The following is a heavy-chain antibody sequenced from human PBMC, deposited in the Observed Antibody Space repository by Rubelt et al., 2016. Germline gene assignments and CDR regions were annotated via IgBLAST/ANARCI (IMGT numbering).Heavy chain of an antibody. Sequence: QVQLVQSGAEVKKPGASVKVSCKVSGYTLTELSMHWVRQAPGKGLEWMGRINPNSGGTNSAQKFQGRVTMTRDTSISTAYMELSRLGSDDTAVYYCARGVGTAFDPWGQGTLVTVSS. CDR2: INPNSGGT. D-gene: IGHD1-1*01. J-gene: IGHJ5*02. CDR1: GYTLTELS. V-gene: IGHV1-2*06. CDR3: ARGVGTAFDP.